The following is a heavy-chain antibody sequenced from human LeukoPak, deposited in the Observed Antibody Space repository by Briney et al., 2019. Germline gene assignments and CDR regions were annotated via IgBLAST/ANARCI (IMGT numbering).Heavy chain of an antibody. Sequence: GGSLRLSCAASGFTFSSYGMHWVRQAPGKGLEWVAVISYDGSNKYYADSVKGRFTISRDNSKNTLYLQMNSLRAEDTAVYYCAKGLGQWLADFDYWGQGTLVTVS. CDR2: ISYDGSNK. V-gene: IGHV3-30*18. CDR3: AKGLGQWLADFDY. J-gene: IGHJ4*02. D-gene: IGHD6-19*01. CDR1: GFTFSSYG.